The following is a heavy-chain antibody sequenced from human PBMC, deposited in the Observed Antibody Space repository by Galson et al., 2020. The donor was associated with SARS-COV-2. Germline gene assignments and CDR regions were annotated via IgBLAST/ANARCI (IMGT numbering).Heavy chain of an antibody. CDR1: GYTFTSYY. Sequence: ASVKVSCKASGYTFTSYYMHWVRQAPGHGLEWIARINPNGGRTSYAQKFLGSVTVTRDTSTSTVYMDLSSLKSDDTAVYYCAREWGAAAFDSWGQGTLVTVSS. D-gene: IGHD6-13*01. CDR2: INPNGGRT. V-gene: IGHV1-46*01. J-gene: IGHJ4*02. CDR3: AREWGAAAFDS.